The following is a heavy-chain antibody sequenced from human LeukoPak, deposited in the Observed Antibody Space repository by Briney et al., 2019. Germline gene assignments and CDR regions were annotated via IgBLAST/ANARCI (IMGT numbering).Heavy chain of an antibody. CDR1: GASVTTYY. J-gene: IGHJ4*02. CDR3: ARDIRTVGATLYFDY. Sequence: KPSETLSLTCTVSGASVTTYYWSWIRQSPGKELEWIANVHSSGSTFYNPSLKSRVTIPIDTSKNQFSLKLTSVTTADTAVYYCARDIRTVGATLYFDYWGQGTLLTVSS. D-gene: IGHD1-26*01. CDR2: VHSSGST. V-gene: IGHV4-59*02.